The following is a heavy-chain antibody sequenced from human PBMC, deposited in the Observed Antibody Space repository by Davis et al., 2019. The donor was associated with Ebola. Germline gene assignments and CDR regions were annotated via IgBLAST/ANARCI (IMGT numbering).Heavy chain of an antibody. J-gene: IGHJ3*02. D-gene: IGHD1-1*01. CDR1: GYTFTSYD. CDR3: ARVPRRNWRIDAFDI. Sequence: ASVKVSCKASGYTFTSYDINWVRQATGQGLEWMGWMNPNSGNTGYAQKFQGRVTITRNTSISTAYMELSSLGSEDTAVYYCARVPRRNWRIDAFDIWGQGTMVTVSS. V-gene: IGHV1-8*03. CDR2: MNPNSGNT.